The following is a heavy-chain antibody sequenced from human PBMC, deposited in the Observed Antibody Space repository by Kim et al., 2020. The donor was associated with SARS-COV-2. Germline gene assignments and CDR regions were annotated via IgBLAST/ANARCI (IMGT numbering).Heavy chain of an antibody. CDR2: INWNGGST. CDR1: GFTFDDYG. V-gene: IGHV3-20*01. D-gene: IGHD1-26*01. Sequence: GGSLRLSCAASGFTFDDYGMSWVRQAPGKGLEWVSGINWNGGSTGYADSVKGRFTISRDNAKNSLYLQMNSLRAEDTALYHCAREPDPSGSSVFDYWGQGTLVTVSS. J-gene: IGHJ4*02. CDR3: AREPDPSGSSVFDY.